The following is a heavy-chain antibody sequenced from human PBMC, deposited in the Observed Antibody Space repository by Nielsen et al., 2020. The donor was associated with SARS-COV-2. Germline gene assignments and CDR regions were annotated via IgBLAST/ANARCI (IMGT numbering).Heavy chain of an antibody. V-gene: IGHV3-30*03. CDR1: GFTFSSYG. CDR3: ARYIAAAGNHYYYGMDV. CDR2: ISYDGSNK. Sequence: GGSLRLSCAASGFTFSSYGMHWVRQAPGKGLEWVAVISYDGSNKYYADSVKGRFTISRDNAKNSLYLQMNSLRAEDTAVYYCARYIAAAGNHYYYGMDVWGQGTTVTVSS. D-gene: IGHD6-13*01. J-gene: IGHJ6*02.